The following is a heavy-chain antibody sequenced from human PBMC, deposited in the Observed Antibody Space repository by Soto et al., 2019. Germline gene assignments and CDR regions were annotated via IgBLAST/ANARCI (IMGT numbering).Heavy chain of an antibody. J-gene: IGHJ6*02. CDR3: AKAPRSYYYYYGMDV. Sequence: GGSLRLSCAASGFTFSSYAMSWVRQAPGKGLEWVSAISGSGGSTYYADSVKGRFTISRDNSKNTLYLQMNSLRAEDTAVYYCAKAPRSYYYYYGMDVWGQGTTVTVSS. CDR1: GFTFSSYA. CDR2: ISGSGGST. V-gene: IGHV3-23*01.